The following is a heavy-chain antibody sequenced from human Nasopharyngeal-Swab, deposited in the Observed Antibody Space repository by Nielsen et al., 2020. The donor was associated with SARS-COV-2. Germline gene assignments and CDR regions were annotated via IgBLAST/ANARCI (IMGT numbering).Heavy chain of an antibody. Sequence: GGSLRLSCAASGFTFSDYYMSWIRQAPGKGLEWVSYISSSGSTIYYADSVKGRFTISRDNAKNSLYLQMHSLRAEDTAVYYCARDRRPSSGWYSSAFDIWGQGTMVTVSS. D-gene: IGHD6-19*01. V-gene: IGHV3-11*04. J-gene: IGHJ3*02. CDR1: GFTFSDYY. CDR2: ISSSGSTI. CDR3: ARDRRPSSGWYSSAFDI.